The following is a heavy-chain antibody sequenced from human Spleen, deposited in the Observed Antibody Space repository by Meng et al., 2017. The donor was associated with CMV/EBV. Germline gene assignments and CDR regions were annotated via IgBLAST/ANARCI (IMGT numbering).Heavy chain of an antibody. CDR1: GASISSYY. V-gene: IGHV4-4*07. CDR2: IYTSGST. CDR3: ARDPPYCGGDCGWFDP. Sequence: QVPLHESGPGLVKPSETLSLTCTVSGASISSYYWGWIRQPAGKGLEWIGRIYTSGSTNYNPSLKSRVTMSVDTSKNQFSLKLSSVTAADTAVYYCARDPPYCGGDCGWFDPWGQGTPVTVSS. J-gene: IGHJ5*02. D-gene: IGHD2-21*02.